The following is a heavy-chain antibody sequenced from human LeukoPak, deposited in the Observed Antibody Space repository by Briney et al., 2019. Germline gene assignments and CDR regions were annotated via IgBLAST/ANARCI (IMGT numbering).Heavy chain of an antibody. V-gene: IGHV3-7*01. D-gene: IGHD1-26*01. CDR1: GFRFGDYW. CDR3: ARVGAWDLQRVFDY. Sequence: GGSLRLSCAASGFRFGDYWMTWARHVPGKGLEWVANIKQDGAEKHHAESVEGRFIISRDNAKNSLYLEMDSLKVEDTAVYYCARVGAWDLQRVFDYWGQGTLVTVSS. CDR2: IKQDGAEK. J-gene: IGHJ4*02.